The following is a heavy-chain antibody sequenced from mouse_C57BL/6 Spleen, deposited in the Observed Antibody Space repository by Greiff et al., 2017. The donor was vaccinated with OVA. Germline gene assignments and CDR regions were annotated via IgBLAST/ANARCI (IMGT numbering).Heavy chain of an antibody. J-gene: IGHJ2*01. Sequence: VKLMESGAELVRPGASVTLSCKASGYTFTDYEMHWVKQTPVHGLEWIGAIDPETGGTAYNQKFKGKAILTADKSSSTAYMELRSLTSEDYAVYYCTRGRLLPFDYWGQGTTLTVSA. CDR2: IDPETGGT. V-gene: IGHV1-15*01. CDR1: GYTFTDYE. CDR3: TRGRLLPFDY. D-gene: IGHD2-3*01.